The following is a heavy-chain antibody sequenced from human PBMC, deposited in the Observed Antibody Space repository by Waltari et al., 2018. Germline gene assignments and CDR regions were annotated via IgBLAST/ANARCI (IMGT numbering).Heavy chain of an antibody. D-gene: IGHD3-16*01. Sequence: QVHLQESGPGLVKPSETLSLPCAVSGGSFSGYYWSWIRQPPGKGLEWIGYVYYTGTTHYNPSLKSRVTMSVDTSANQFSLKLASVTAADTAVYYCARERGYDGFDFWGQGTLATVSS. CDR2: VYYTGTT. J-gene: IGHJ4*02. V-gene: IGHV4-59*01. CDR3: ARERGYDGFDF. CDR1: GGSFSGYY.